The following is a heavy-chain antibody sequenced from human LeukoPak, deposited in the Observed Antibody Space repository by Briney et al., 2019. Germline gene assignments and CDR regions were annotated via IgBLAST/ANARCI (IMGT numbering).Heavy chain of an antibody. Sequence: GGSLRLSCEASGVTFSSYVMSWVRQAPGKGPEWVSGISGSGGGTYYADSVTGRFAISRDNSKNTLYLQMNSLRAEDTAVYYCVQEGPRGLAFYIWGQGTKVTVSS. CDR1: GVTFSSYV. CDR3: VQEGPRGLAFYI. CDR2: ISGSGGGT. V-gene: IGHV3-23*01. J-gene: IGHJ3*02.